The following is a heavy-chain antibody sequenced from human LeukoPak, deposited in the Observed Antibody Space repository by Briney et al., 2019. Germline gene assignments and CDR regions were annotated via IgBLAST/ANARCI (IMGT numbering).Heavy chain of an antibody. CDR3: AAVPETYYTVYYFNY. V-gene: IGHV4-34*01. CDR2: INHGGST. D-gene: IGHD3-3*01. CDR1: GGSFSGYY. Sequence: SETLSLTCAVYGGSFSGYYWSWIRQPPGKGLEWIGEINHGGSTKYNPSLKSRVIVSVDTSKKQFYLKLTSVTAADTAVYYCAAVPETYYTVYYFNYWGHGTLVTVSS. J-gene: IGHJ4*01.